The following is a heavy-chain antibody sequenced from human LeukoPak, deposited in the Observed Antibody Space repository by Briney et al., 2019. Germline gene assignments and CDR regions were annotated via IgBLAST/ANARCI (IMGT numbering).Heavy chain of an antibody. V-gene: IGHV4-39*07. D-gene: IGHD3-9*01. CDR3: ARVSNYDILTGYYRGKETGTKFDY. CDR1: GGSITTSLYY. Sequence: SETLSVTCTVSGGSITTSLYYWAWIRQPPGKGLEWIGTIHYTGSTYYNPSLKSRVTISVDTSKNQFSLKLSSVTAADTAVYYCARVSNYDILTGYYRGKETGTKFDYWGQGTLVTVSS. J-gene: IGHJ4*02. CDR2: IHYTGST.